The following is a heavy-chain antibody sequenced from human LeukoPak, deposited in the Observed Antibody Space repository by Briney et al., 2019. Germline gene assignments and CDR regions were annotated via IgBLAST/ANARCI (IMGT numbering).Heavy chain of an antibody. CDR1: GFTVSSNS. J-gene: IGHJ4*02. V-gene: IGHV3-66*01. D-gene: IGHD3-10*01. CDR2: IYSGGST. Sequence: QAGGSLRLSCTVSGFTVSSNSMSWVRQAPGKGLEWVSLIYSGGSTYYADSVKGRFTISRDKSKNMLYLQMNSLRAEDTAVYYCARDMFRTVGFDYWGQGTLVTVSS. CDR3: ARDMFRTVGFDY.